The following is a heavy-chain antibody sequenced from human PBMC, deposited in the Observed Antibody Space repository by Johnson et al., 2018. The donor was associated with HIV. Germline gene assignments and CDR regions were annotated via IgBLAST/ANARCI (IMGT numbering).Heavy chain of an antibody. J-gene: IGHJ3*02. CDR1: GFTFSSYA. V-gene: IGHV3-30-3*01. CDR2: ISYDGSNK. Sequence: QVQLVESGGGLVQPGGSLRLSCAASGFTFSSYAMHWVRQAPGKGLEWVAVISYDGSNKYYADSVKGRFTIPRDNSKNTLYLQRNSLRAEDTAVYYCARDRFYCSGGSCYHSGAFDIWGQGTMVTVSS. CDR3: ARDRFYCSGGSCYHSGAFDI. D-gene: IGHD2-15*01.